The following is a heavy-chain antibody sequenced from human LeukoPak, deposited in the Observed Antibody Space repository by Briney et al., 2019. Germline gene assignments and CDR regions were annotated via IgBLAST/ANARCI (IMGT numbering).Heavy chain of an antibody. J-gene: IGHJ4*02. D-gene: IGHD7-27*01. CDR2: INHSGST. CDR1: GGSFSGYY. V-gene: IGHV4-34*01. Sequence: PSETLSLTCAVYGGSFSGYYWSWIRQPPGKGLEWIGEINHSGSTNYNPSLKSRVTISVDTSKNQFSLKLSSVTAADTAVYYCAREGLGSFYFDYWGQGTLVTVSS. CDR3: AREGLGSFYFDY.